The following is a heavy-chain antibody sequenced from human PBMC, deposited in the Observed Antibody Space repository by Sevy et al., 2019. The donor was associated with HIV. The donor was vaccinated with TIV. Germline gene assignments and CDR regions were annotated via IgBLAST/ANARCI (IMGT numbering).Heavy chain of an antibody. V-gene: IGHV4-59*08. Sequence: SETLSLTCTVSGGSISSYYWSWIRQPPGKGLEWIGYIYYSGSTNYNPSLKSRVTISVDTSKNQFSLKLRYLTAADTAVYYCARHRRGYQKYYDFWCGYPYYYGMDVWGQGTTVTVSS. CDR2: IYYSGST. D-gene: IGHD3-3*01. CDR3: ARHRRGYQKYYDFWCGYPYYYGMDV. CDR1: GGSISSYY. J-gene: IGHJ6*02.